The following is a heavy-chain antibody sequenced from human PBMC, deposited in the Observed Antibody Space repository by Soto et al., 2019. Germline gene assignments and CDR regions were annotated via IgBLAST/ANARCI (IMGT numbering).Heavy chain of an antibody. CDR3: TRIHSRSWYVLDY. J-gene: IGHJ4*02. Sequence: QVQLVESGGGVVQPGRSLRLSCAASGFTFSSYAMHWVRKAPGKGLEWVAVISYDGSNKYYADSVKGRFTISRDNSKNTLYLQMNSLRAEDTSVYYCTRIHSRSWYVLDYWGQGTLVTVSS. CDR2: ISYDGSNK. V-gene: IGHV3-30-3*01. D-gene: IGHD6-13*01. CDR1: GFTFSSYA.